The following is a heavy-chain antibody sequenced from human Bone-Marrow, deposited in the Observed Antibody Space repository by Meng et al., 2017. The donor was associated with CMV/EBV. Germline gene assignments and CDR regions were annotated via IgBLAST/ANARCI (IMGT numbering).Heavy chain of an antibody. D-gene: IGHD2-2*02. J-gene: IGHJ6*02. V-gene: IGHV2-5*01. Sequence: QTLTLTCTFSGFSLSTSGVGVGWIRQPPGKALEWLALIYWNDDKRYSPSLKSRLTITKDTSKNQVVLTMTNMDPVDTATYYCAHRRGGYCSSTSCYKGMGGMDVWGQGTTVTVSS. CDR2: IYWNDDK. CDR3: AHRRGGYCSSTSCYKGMGGMDV. CDR1: GFSLSTSGVG.